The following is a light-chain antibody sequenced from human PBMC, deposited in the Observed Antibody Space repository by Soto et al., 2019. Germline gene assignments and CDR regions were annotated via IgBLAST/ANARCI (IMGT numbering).Light chain of an antibody. Sequence: QSALTQPPSASGTPGQRVTICCSGISSNIGSNTVNWYQQLPGTAPKLLIYSNNQRPSGVPDRFSGSKSGTSASLAISGLQSEDDADYYCAAWDDSLNGYVFGTGTKVTVL. CDR1: SSNIGSNT. CDR2: SNN. J-gene: IGLJ1*01. CDR3: AAWDDSLNGYV. V-gene: IGLV1-44*01.